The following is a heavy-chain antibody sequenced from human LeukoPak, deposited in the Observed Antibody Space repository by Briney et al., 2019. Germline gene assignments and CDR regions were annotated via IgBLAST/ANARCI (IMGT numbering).Heavy chain of an antibody. V-gene: IGHV3-23*01. J-gene: IGHJ4*02. Sequence: GGSLRLSCAASGFTFSSYSMNWVRQAPGKGLEWVSAISGSGGSTYYADSVKGRFTISRDNSKNMLYLQMNSLRAEDTAVYYCAAEGYGDYGYFDYWGQGTLVTVSS. CDR1: GFTFSSYS. CDR2: ISGSGGST. CDR3: AAEGYGDYGYFDY. D-gene: IGHD4-17*01.